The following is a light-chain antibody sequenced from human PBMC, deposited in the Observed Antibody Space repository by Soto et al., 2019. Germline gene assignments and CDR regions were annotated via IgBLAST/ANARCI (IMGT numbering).Light chain of an antibody. CDR2: AAS. J-gene: IGKJ1*01. V-gene: IGKV1-9*01. CDR1: QDIRNY. CDR3: QQLDSYPRT. Sequence: DIQLTQYQSFLSTSVGDRVTITCRASQDIRNYLAWYQQKPGKAPKVLIYAASTLLSGVPSRFSGSGSGTEFSLTISSLQPEDFATYYCQQLDSYPRTFGQGT.